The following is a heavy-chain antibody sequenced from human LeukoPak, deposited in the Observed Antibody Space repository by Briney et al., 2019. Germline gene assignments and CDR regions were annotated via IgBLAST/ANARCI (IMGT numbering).Heavy chain of an antibody. CDR3: AKDIAMVRGIIFGMDV. Sequence: GGSLRLSCATSGFTFDDYTMHWVRQMPGKTLEWVCLITWDGGSTYYADSVKGRFTISRDNSKNSLYLQMNSLRTEDTALYYCAKDIAMVRGIIFGMDVWGQGTTVTVS. J-gene: IGHJ6*02. CDR2: ITWDGGST. CDR1: GFTFDDYT. D-gene: IGHD3-10*01. V-gene: IGHV3-43*01.